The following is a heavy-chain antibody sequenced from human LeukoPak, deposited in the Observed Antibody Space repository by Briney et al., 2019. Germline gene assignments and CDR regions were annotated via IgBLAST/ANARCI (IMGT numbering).Heavy chain of an antibody. CDR2: IRDKGHSYTI. J-gene: IGHJ5*02. V-gene: IGHV3-72*01. D-gene: IGHD2-15*01. CDR3: ARDLTLLFCSGDNCYEGGWIDP. CDR1: GFTFSDHY. Sequence: GGSLRLSCSASGFTFSDHYMDWVRQAPGKGLEWIGRIRDKGHSYTIQYAASVKGRITVSRDDSQNSLYLQMNSLRAEDTALYYCARDLTLLFCSGDNCYEGGWIDPWGQGTLVTVSS.